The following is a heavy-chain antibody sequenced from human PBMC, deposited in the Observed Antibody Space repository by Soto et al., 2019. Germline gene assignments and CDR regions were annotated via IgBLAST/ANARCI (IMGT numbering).Heavy chain of an antibody. Sequence: GGSLRLSCAASGFTFSSYAMSWVRQAPGKGLEWVSGISGSGGSTYYADTVTGRFTISRDNSKNTLYLQMNSLRAEDTAIYYCAKNTFFDYWGQGTLVTVSS. CDR1: GFTFSSYA. J-gene: IGHJ4*02. CDR2: ISGSGGST. V-gene: IGHV3-23*01. CDR3: AKNTFFDY.